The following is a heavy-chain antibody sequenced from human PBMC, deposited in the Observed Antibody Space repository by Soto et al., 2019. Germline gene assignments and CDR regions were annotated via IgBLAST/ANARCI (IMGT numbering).Heavy chain of an antibody. CDR2: IKSDGTYT. Sequence: GGSLRLSCAASGFTFSNSWMHWVRQAPGKGLVWVSRIKSDGTYTNYADSVKGRFTISRDNAESTLYLQMNSLRVEDTAVYFCGTGDSGYLCTGNWGQGTLVTVSS. V-gene: IGHV3-74*01. CDR3: GTGDSGYLCTGN. J-gene: IGHJ4*02. CDR1: GFTFSNSW. D-gene: IGHD5-12*01.